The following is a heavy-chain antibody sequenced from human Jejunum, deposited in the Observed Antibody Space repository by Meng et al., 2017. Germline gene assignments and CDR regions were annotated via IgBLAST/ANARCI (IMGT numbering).Heavy chain of an antibody. J-gene: IGHJ4*02. Sequence: VQRQGSGPGLVKPSETLSLTCTVSGASVISDYWSWIRQPPGKGLEWIGYVYNTGSTNFNPSLKSRVTLSVDTSKNQFSLNLSSVTAADTAVYYCARGPPADFWGPGTLVTVSS. V-gene: IGHV4-59*02. CDR2: VYNTGST. CDR3: ARGPPADF. CDR1: GASVISDY.